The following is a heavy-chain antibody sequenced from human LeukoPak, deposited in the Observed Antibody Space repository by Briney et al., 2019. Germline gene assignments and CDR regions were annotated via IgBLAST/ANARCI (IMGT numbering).Heavy chain of an antibody. CDR2: ISAYNGNT. Sequence: VASVKVSCTASGYTFTGYYMYWVRQAPGRGLEWMGWISAYNGNTNYAQKLQGRVTMTTDTSTSTAYMELRSLRSDDTAVYYCARENGYYDSSGYYLVGEFDYWGQGTLVTVSS. CDR3: ARENGYYDSSGYYLVGEFDY. D-gene: IGHD3-22*01. V-gene: IGHV1-18*04. J-gene: IGHJ4*02. CDR1: GYTFTGYY.